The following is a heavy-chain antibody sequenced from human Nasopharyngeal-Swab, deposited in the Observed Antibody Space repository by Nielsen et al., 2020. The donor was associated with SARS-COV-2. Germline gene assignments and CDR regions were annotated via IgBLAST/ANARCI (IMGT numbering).Heavy chain of an antibody. CDR2: IYPGNSDT. D-gene: IGHD5-24*01. Sequence: GESLKISCIGFGYSFANYWIGRVRQMPGKGLEWMGSIYPGNSDTRYSPAFHGRVTMSADKSINTAYLQWTSLRASDTAVYYCARRAARDGYNYEVDPWGQGTLVTVSS. CDR1: GYSFANYW. J-gene: IGHJ5*02. V-gene: IGHV5-51*01. CDR3: ARRAARDGYNYEVDP.